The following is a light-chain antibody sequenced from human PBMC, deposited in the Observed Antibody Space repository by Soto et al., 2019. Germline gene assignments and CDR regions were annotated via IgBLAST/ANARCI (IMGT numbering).Light chain of an antibody. J-gene: IGLJ2*01. CDR1: SSDVGSYNL. V-gene: IGLV2-23*01. Sequence: QSALTQPASVSGSPGQSITISCTGTSSDVGSYNLVSWYQQHPGKAPKLMIYEGSKRPSGVSNRFSGSKSGNTASLTISGLQAEDEADYCCCSYAGSSEVFGGGTKLTVL. CDR3: CSYAGSSEV. CDR2: EGS.